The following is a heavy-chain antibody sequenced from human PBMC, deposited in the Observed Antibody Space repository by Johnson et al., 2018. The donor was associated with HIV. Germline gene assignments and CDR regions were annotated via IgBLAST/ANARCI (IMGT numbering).Heavy chain of an antibody. CDR3: AKEAYSSDAFDI. V-gene: IGHV3-33*06. Sequence: QMQLVDSGGGVVQPGRSLRLSCAASGFTFSTYAMHWVRQAPGKGLEWVAVIWYDGNNKYYADSVTGRFTVSRDNSKNPLYLQMNSLRAEDTAVYYCAKEAYSSDAFDIWGQGTMVTVSS. J-gene: IGHJ3*02. CDR2: IWYDGNNK. D-gene: IGHD2-21*01. CDR1: GFTFSTYA.